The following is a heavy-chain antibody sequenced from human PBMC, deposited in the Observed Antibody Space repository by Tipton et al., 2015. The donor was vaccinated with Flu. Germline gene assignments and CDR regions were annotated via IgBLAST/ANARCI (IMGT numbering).Heavy chain of an antibody. Sequence: QLVQSGAEVKKPGASVKVSCKASGYTFTSYYMHWVRQAPGQGLEWMGIINPSGGGTSYAQKFQGRVTMTRDTSTSTVYMELSSLRSEDTAVYYCARRDYSNYVSEPKNWFDPWGQGILVTVSS. CDR1: GYTFTSYY. V-gene: IGHV1-46*01. CDR2: INPSGGGT. D-gene: IGHD4-11*01. CDR3: ARRDYSNYVSEPKNWFDP. J-gene: IGHJ5*02.